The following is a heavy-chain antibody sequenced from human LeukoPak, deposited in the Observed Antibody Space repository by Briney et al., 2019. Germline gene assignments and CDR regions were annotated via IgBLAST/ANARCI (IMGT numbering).Heavy chain of an antibody. Sequence: GGSLRLSCAASGFPFSSYAMSWVRQAPGRALEWVSAVSRSGGTTYYADSVKGRFTISRDNSKNTLYLQMNSLRAEDRAVYYCAKSDYYDSSGHPSSFEYWGQGTLVTVSS. J-gene: IGHJ4*02. D-gene: IGHD3-22*01. V-gene: IGHV3-23*01. CDR2: VSRSGGTT. CDR3: AKSDYYDSSGHPSSFEY. CDR1: GFPFSSYA.